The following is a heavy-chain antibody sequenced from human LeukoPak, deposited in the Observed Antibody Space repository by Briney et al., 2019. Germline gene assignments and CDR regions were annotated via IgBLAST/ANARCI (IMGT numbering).Heavy chain of an antibody. D-gene: IGHD2-2*01. V-gene: IGHV1-2*06. CDR3: ARDHEDCSSASCYD. Sequence: ASVKVSCKASGYTFIGYFMNWVRQAPGQGLEWMGRINPNSGGTNYAQKFQGRVTMTRDTSISTAYMELSRLRSDDTAVYYCARDHEDCSSASCYDWGQGTLVTVSS. CDR2: INPNSGGT. CDR1: GYTFIGYF. J-gene: IGHJ4*02.